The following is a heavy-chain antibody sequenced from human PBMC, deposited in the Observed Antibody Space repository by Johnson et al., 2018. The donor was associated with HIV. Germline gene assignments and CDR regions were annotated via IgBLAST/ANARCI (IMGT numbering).Heavy chain of an antibody. CDR1: GFTFDDYS. V-gene: IGHV3-20*04. CDR2: IKWNGGST. Sequence: VQLVESGGGVVRPGGSLRLSCAASGFTFDDYSMTWVRQAPGKGLEWVSAIKWNGGSTDYTDSVKGRFTISRDNSKNSLYLQMNSLRAEDTAVYYCARDETYRRYALTAFDIWGQGTMVTVSS. D-gene: IGHD1-14*01. J-gene: IGHJ3*02. CDR3: ARDETYRRYALTAFDI.